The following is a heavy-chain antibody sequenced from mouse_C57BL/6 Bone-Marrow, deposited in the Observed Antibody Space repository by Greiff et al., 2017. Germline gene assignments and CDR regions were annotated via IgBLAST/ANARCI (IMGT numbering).Heavy chain of an antibody. CDR1: GYTFTDYY. Sequence: VQLQQPGAELVKPGASVKLSCKASGYTFTDYYINWVKQRPGQGLEWIGWIFPGSGSTYYNEKFKGKATLTVDKSSSTAYMLLSSLTSEDSAVYFCAILYDGYYFDYWGQGTTLTVSS. D-gene: IGHD2-3*01. CDR3: AILYDGYYFDY. V-gene: IGHV1-75*01. J-gene: IGHJ2*01. CDR2: IFPGSGST.